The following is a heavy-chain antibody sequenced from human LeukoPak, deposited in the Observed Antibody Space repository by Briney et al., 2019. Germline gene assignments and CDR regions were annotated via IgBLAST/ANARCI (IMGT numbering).Heavy chain of an antibody. CDR3: AKDSRGYDKPFDS. D-gene: IGHD5-12*01. J-gene: IGHJ4*02. Sequence: GGSPRLSCAASGFTFGNFAMSWVRQAPGKGLEWVSLISGGAYSTYYADSVKGRFTISRDNSKNTLSLQMNSLRAEDTAIYFCAKDSRGYDKPFDSWGQGTPVTVSS. CDR1: GFTFGNFA. V-gene: IGHV3-23*01. CDR2: ISGGAYST.